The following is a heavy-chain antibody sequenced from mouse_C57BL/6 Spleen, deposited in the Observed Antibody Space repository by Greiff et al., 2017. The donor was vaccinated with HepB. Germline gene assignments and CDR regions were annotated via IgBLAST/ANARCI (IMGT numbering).Heavy chain of an antibody. CDR3: ARYGSSPWYFDV. J-gene: IGHJ1*03. D-gene: IGHD1-1*01. V-gene: IGHV1-42*01. Sequence: VQLQQSGPELVKPGASVKISCKASGYSFTGYYMNWVKQSPEKSLEWIGEIHPSTGGTTYNQKFKAKATLTVDKSSSTAYMQLRSLTSEDSAVYYCARYGSSPWYFDVWGTGTTVTVSS. CDR2: IHPSTGGT. CDR1: GYSFTGYY.